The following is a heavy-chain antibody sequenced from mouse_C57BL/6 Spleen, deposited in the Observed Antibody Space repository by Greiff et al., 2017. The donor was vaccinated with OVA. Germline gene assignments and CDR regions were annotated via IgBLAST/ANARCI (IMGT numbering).Heavy chain of an antibody. Sequence: EVKLQESGPELVKPGASVKISCKASGYSFTGYYMNWVKQSPEKSLEWIGEINPSTGGTTYNQKFKAKATLTVDKSSSTAYMQLKSLTSEDSAVYYCARTGTGSRGAMDYWGQGTSVTVSS. CDR3: ARTGTGSRGAMDY. D-gene: IGHD1-1*01. CDR2: INPSTGGT. CDR1: GYSFTGYY. V-gene: IGHV1-42*01. J-gene: IGHJ4*01.